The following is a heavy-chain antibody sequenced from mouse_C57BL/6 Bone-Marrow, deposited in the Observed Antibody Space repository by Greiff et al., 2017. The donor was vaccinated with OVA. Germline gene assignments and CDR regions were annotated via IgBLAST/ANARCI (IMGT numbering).Heavy chain of an antibody. V-gene: IGHV5-9-1*02. Sequence: DVHLVESGEGLVKPGGSLKLSCAASGFTFSGYAMSWVRQTPEKRLEWVAYISSGGDYIYYADTVKGRFTISRDNARNTLYLQMSSLKSEDTAMYYCTRDGYYAMDYWGQGTSVTVSS. CDR1: GFTFSGYA. D-gene: IGHD2-3*01. CDR3: TRDGYYAMDY. J-gene: IGHJ4*01. CDR2: ISSGGDYI.